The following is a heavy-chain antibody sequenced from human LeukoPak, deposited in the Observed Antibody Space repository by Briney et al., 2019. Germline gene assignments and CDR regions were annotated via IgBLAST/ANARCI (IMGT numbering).Heavy chain of an antibody. CDR3: ARVGNIAVASIDY. V-gene: IGHV4-34*01. CDR1: GGSFSGYY. J-gene: IGHJ4*02. Sequence: SEPLSLTCAVYGGSFSGYYWSWIRQPPGKGLEWIGEINHSGSTNYNPSLKSRVTISVDTSKNQFSLKLSSVTAADTAVYYCARVGNIAVASIDYWGQGTLVTVSS. D-gene: IGHD6-19*01. CDR2: INHSGST.